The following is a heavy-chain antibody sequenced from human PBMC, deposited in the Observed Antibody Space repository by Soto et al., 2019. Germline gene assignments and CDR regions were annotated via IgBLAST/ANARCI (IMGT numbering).Heavy chain of an antibody. CDR1: GGTFSSYA. Sequence: GASVKVSCKASGGTFSSYAISWVRQAPGQGLEWMGGIIPIFGTANYAQKFQGRVTITADESMSTAYMELSSLRSEDTAVYYCAREESSGYYYSYYYYGMDVWGQGTTVTVSS. CDR2: IIPIFGTA. J-gene: IGHJ6*02. D-gene: IGHD3-22*01. V-gene: IGHV1-69*13. CDR3: AREESSGYYYSYYYYGMDV.